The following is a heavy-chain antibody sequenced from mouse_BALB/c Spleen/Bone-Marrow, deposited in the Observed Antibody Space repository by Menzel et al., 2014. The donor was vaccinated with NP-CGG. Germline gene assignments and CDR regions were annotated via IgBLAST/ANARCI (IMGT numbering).Heavy chain of an antibody. J-gene: IGHJ4*01. CDR3: ARALGDGYYYAMDY. D-gene: IGHD2-3*01. CDR2: IDPSDSET. CDR1: GYTFTSYW. Sequence: VQLQQSEAELVKPGAPVKLSCKASGYTFTSYWMNWVKRRPGRGLEWIGRIDPSDSETHYNQKFKDKATLTVDKSSSTAYIQLSSLTSEDSAVYYCARALGDGYYYAMDYWGQGTSVTVSS. V-gene: IGHV1-69*02.